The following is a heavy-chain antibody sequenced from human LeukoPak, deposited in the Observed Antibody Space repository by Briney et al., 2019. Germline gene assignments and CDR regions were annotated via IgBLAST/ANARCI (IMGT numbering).Heavy chain of an antibody. D-gene: IGHD3-10*01. CDR3: AKDLYYYGSGSPQ. CDR1: GFTLSSYA. J-gene: IGHJ4*02. Sequence: PGGSLRLSCAASGFTLSSYAMSWVRQAPGKGLEWVSAISGSGGSTYYADSVKGRFTISRDNSKNTLYLQMNSLRAEDTAVYYCAKDLYYYGSGSPQWGQGTLVTVSS. V-gene: IGHV3-23*01. CDR2: ISGSGGST.